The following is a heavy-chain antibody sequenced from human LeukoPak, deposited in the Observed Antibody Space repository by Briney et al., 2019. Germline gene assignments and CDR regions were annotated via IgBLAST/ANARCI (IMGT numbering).Heavy chain of an antibody. CDR1: AGFLSIDY. D-gene: IGHD3-10*01. Sequence: PQTLSLTWTVAAGFLSIDYWRWIRQPPGKLLGWVGYIYYMGSNNYNPSPKRRVPISLKQSKTQFYLKLSSVTAADTAVYYCARGVREKNRGFLLYYYYYYMDVWGKGTTVATSS. CDR2: IYYMGSN. J-gene: IGHJ6*03. CDR3: ARGVREKNRGFLLYYYYYYMDV. V-gene: IGHV4-59*01.